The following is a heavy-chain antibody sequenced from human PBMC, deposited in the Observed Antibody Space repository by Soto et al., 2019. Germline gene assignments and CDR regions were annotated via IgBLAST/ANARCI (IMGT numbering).Heavy chain of an antibody. Sequence: VKVSCKTSGYTFTNYYMHWVRQAPGQGLEWMGWINPNSGGTNYAQKFQGWVTMTRDTSISTAYMELSRLRSDDTAVYYCARSTVTTRELDYWGQGTLVTVSS. D-gene: IGHD4-17*01. V-gene: IGHV1-2*04. CDR1: GYTFTNYY. CDR2: INPNSGGT. CDR3: ARSTVTTRELDY. J-gene: IGHJ4*02.